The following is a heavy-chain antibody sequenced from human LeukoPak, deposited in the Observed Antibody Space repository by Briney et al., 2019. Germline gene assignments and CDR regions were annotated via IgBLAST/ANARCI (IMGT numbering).Heavy chain of an antibody. Sequence: GGSLRLSCAASGFTLSSNYVGWVRQAPGKGLEWVSHIYSGGSTYHVDAVKGRFTISRDTCEKMVFLQMNSLGAEDTAVYYCAKGGGFAKYYFDYWGQGTLVTVSS. J-gene: IGHJ4*02. CDR3: AKGGGFAKYYFDY. V-gene: IGHV3-66*01. CDR1: GFTLSSNY. D-gene: IGHD3-16*01. CDR2: IYSGGST.